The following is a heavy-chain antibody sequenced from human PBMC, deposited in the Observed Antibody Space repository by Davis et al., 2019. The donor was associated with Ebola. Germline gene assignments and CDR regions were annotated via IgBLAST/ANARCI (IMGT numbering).Heavy chain of an antibody. J-gene: IGHJ2*01. CDR2: INADNGDT. CDR3: ARDRGGSGDFDL. D-gene: IGHD1-26*01. CDR1: GYTFTSYY. Sequence: AASVKVSCKASGYTFTSYYMHWVRQAPGQRLEWMGWINADNGDTNYSQKFQGRVTITRDTSASTAYMELSSLRSEDTAVYYCARDRGGSGDFDLWGRGTLVTVSS. V-gene: IGHV1-3*01.